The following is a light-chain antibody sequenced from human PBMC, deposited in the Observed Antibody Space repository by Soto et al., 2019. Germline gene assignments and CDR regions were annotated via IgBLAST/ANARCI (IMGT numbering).Light chain of an antibody. CDR2: SNN. J-gene: IGLJ7*01. Sequence: QSVLTQPPSASGTPGQRVTISCSGSSSNIGSNTVNWYQQLPGTAPKLLVYSNNQRPSRVPDRFSGSKSGTSASLTISGLQAEDEGDYYCAGWDDSLNGPVFGGGTQLTVL. CDR3: AGWDDSLNGPV. CDR1: SSNIGSNT. V-gene: IGLV1-44*01.